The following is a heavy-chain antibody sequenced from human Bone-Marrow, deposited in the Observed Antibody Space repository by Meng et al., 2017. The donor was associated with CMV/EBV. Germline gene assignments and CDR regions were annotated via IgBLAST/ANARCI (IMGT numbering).Heavy chain of an antibody. J-gene: IGHJ6*02. D-gene: IGHD2-2*02. CDR1: GYTFTSYG. Sequence: GESLKVSCKASGYTFTSYGISWVRQAPGQGLEWMGWISAYNGNTNYAQKLQGRVTMTTDTSTSTAYMELRSLRSDDTAVYYCARERERVYCSSTSCYTTYYYYYGMAVWGQGNTVTFSS. CDR2: ISAYNGNT. V-gene: IGHV1-18*01. CDR3: ARERERVYCSSTSCYTTYYYYYGMAV.